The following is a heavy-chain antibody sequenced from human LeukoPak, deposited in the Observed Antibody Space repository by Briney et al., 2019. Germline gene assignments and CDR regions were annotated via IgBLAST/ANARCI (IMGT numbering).Heavy chain of an antibody. D-gene: IGHD7-27*01. J-gene: IGHJ4*02. V-gene: IGHV4-59*08. CDR1: GGSISSYY. CDR3: ARSPLGTVTDYFDY. CDR2: IYYSGST. Sequence: PSETLSLTCTVSGGSISSYYWSWIRQPPGKGLEWIGYIYYSGSTNYNPSLKSRVTISVDTSKNQFSLKLSSVTAADTAVYYCARSPLGTVTDYFDYWGQGTLVTVSS.